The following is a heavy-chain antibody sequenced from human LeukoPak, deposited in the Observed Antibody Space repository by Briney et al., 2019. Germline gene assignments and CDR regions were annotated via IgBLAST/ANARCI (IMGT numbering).Heavy chain of an antibody. CDR2: ISGRGDGT. CDR3: AKGTERYREVSSFDP. CDR1: GFTFNAYT. D-gene: IGHD3-10*01. Sequence: GGSLRLSCAAAGFTFNAYTMNWVRQAPGKGLEWVSAISGRGDGTYYADFVKGRFTISRDNSKNTLFLQMNSLRVEDTATYYCAKGTERYREVSSFDPWGRGTLVAVSS. V-gene: IGHV3-23*01. J-gene: IGHJ5*02.